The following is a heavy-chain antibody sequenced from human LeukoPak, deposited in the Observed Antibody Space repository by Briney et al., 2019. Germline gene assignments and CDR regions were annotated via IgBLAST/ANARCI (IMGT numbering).Heavy chain of an antibody. Sequence: PSETLSLTCTVSGGSISSYYWSWIRQPPGKGLEWIGYIYYSGSTNYNPSLKSRVTISVDTSKNQFSLKLSSVTAADTAVYYCARRPRGDSRAFDIWGQGTMVTVSS. CDR1: GGSISSYY. V-gene: IGHV4-59*08. J-gene: IGHJ3*02. CDR2: IYYSGST. CDR3: ARRPRGDSRAFDI. D-gene: IGHD3-16*01.